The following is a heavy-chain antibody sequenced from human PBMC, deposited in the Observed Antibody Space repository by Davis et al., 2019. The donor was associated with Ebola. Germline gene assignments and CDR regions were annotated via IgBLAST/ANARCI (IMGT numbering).Heavy chain of an antibody. J-gene: IGHJ3*01. CDR3: AKDTSNVWFDV. Sequence: GESLNISCAASAFTFSSYWIHWVRQAQGKGLMWVSRIHPDGGRTGYADSVKSRFTISRDNAKNTLYLQMNSLSVEDTAIYYCAKDTSNVWFDVWGQGTMVTVSS. D-gene: IGHD6-19*01. CDR2: IHPDGGRT. V-gene: IGHV3-74*01. CDR1: AFTFSSYW.